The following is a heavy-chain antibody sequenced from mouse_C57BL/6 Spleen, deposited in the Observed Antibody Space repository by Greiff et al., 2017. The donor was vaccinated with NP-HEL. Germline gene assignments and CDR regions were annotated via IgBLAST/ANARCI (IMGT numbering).Heavy chain of an antibody. CDR3: ARTGDYGDYFDY. D-gene: IGHD1-1*02. CDR1: GFTFSSYG. Sequence: EVHLVESGGDLVKPGGSLKLSCAASGFTFSSYGMSWVRQTPDKRLEWVATISSGGSYTYYPDSVKGRFTISRDNAKNTLYLQMSSLKSEDTAMYYCARTGDYGDYFDYWGQGTTLTVSS. CDR2: ISSGGSYT. J-gene: IGHJ2*01. V-gene: IGHV5-6*01.